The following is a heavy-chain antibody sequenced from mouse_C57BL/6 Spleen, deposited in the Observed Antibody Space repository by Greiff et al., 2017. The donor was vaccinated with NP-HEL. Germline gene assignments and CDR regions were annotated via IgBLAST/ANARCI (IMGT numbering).Heavy chain of an antibody. CDR2: IRNKANNHAT. CDR1: GFTFSDAW. Sequence: EVKLMESGGGLVQPGGSMKLSCAASGFTFSDAWMDWVRQSPEKGLEWVAEIRNKANNHATYYAESVKGRFTISRDDSKSSVYLQMNSLRAEDTGIYYCTTVVDRDYAMDYWGQGTSVTVSS. V-gene: IGHV6-6*01. D-gene: IGHD1-1*01. CDR3: TTVVDRDYAMDY. J-gene: IGHJ4*01.